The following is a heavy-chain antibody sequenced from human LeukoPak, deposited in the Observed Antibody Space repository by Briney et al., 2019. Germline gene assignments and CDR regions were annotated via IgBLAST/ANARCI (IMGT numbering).Heavy chain of an antibody. J-gene: IGHJ4*02. CDR2: IYHSGST. Sequence: SETLSLTCAVSGGSISSSNWWSWVRQPPGKGLEWIGEIYHSGSTNYNPSLKSRVTISVDTSKNQFSLKLSSVTAADTAVYYCARLIATTGDLNFDYWGQGALVTVSS. D-gene: IGHD6-13*01. CDR3: ARLIATTGDLNFDY. V-gene: IGHV4-4*02. CDR1: GGSISSSNW.